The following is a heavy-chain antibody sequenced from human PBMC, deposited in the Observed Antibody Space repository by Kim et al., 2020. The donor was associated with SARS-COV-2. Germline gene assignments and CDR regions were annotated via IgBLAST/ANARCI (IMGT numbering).Heavy chain of an antibody. J-gene: IGHJ3*02. CDR3: ARGNAGGNAFDI. D-gene: IGHD2-15*01. Sequence: NYAQKFKGRVTMTRDTSISTAYMELSRLRSDDTAVYYCARGNAGGNAFDIWGQGTMVTVSS. V-gene: IGHV1-2*02.